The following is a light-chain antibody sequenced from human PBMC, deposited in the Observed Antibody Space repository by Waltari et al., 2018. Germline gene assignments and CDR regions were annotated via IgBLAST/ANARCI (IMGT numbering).Light chain of an antibody. J-gene: IGKJ1*01. CDR2: KVF. CDR1: QSLVHSDGRTY. CDR3: MQATQWPLT. Sequence: DVVMTQSPLSLPVTLGQPATISCRSSQSLVHSDGRTYLNWFHQRPGQSPRRLIYKVFNRGSGVPDRFSGSGSGTDFTLKLSRVEAEDVGTYYCMQATQWPLTFGQGTKVEIK. V-gene: IGKV2-30*02.